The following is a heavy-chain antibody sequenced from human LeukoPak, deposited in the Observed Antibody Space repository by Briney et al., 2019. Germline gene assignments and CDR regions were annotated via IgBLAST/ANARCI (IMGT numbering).Heavy chain of an antibody. Sequence: GGSLRLSCAASGFTLGTFWMSWLRQAPGKGLEWVANIKQDGSEKYYVDSVKGRFTISRDNAKNSLFLQMNSLRAEDTAVYYCARPRWLQFGPHDSWGQGTLVTVSS. V-gene: IGHV3-7*01. CDR3: ARPRWLQFGPHDS. CDR1: GFTLGTFW. D-gene: IGHD5-24*01. CDR2: IKQDGSEK. J-gene: IGHJ4*02.